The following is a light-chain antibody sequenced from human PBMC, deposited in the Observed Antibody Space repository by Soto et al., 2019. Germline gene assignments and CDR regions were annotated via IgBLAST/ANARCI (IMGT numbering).Light chain of an antibody. J-gene: IGLJ3*02. CDR2: GDI. CDR1: SSNIGAGYD. CDR3: QSYDSSLSGYV. Sequence: QSVLTQPPSVSGAPGQRVTISCTGSSSNIGAGYDVHWYQQLPGTAPKLLIYGDINRPSGVPDRFSGSKSGSSASLAITGLRAEDEADYYCQSYDSSLSGYVFGGGTKLTVL. V-gene: IGLV1-40*01.